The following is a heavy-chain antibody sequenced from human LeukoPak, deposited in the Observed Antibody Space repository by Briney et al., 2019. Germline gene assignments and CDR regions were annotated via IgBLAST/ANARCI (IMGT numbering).Heavy chain of an antibody. CDR1: GFTFSIYS. J-gene: IGHJ3*02. CDR2: IDTSGSYI. V-gene: IGHV3-21*01. Sequence: GGSLRLSCAASGFTFSIYSMNWVRQAPGKGLEWVSFIDTSGSYIYYGDSVKGRVTISRVNAKNSLYLQMNGLRAEDTAVYYCARGRSITLLRGVAMSDGFDIWGQGAMVTVSS. D-gene: IGHD3-10*01. CDR3: ARGRSITLLRGVAMSDGFDI.